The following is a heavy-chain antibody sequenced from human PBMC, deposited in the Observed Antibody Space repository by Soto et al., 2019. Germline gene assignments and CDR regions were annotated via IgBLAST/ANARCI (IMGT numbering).Heavy chain of an antibody. CDR2: MNPNSGNT. CDR1: GYTFTSYD. CDR3: ARSPGEYSSSPFDY. D-gene: IGHD6-6*01. Sequence: ASVKVSCKASGYTFTSYDINWVRQATGQELEWMGWMNPNSGNTGYAQKFQGRVTMTRNTSISTAYMELSSLRSEDTAVYYCARSPGEYSSSPFDYWGQGTLVTVPS. J-gene: IGHJ4*02. V-gene: IGHV1-8*01.